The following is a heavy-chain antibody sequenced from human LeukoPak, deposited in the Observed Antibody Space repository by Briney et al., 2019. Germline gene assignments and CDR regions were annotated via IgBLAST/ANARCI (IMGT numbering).Heavy chain of an antibody. D-gene: IGHD5-12*01. CDR3: ARGPLATWAAIDS. Sequence: TGGSLRLSCVVSGFSFDDFAMHWARQDPGKGLERVSGISWNSASIGYADSVKGRFTISRDNAKKSLYLQMNSLRSEDTAFYYCARGPLATWAAIDSWGQGTLVTVSS. V-gene: IGHV3-9*01. J-gene: IGHJ4*02. CDR2: ISWNSASI. CDR1: GFSFDDFA.